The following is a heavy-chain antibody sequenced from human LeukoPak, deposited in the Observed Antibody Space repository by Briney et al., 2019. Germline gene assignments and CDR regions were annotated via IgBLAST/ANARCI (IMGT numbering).Heavy chain of an antibody. D-gene: IGHD5-24*01. CDR2: IYYSGST. V-gene: IGHV4-59*08. J-gene: IGHJ4*02. CDR3: ARRRGDGYNLFDY. CDR1: GGSISSYY. Sequence: SETLSLTCTVSGGSISSYYWSWIRQPPGKGLEWIGYIYYSGSTNHNPSLKSRVTISVDTSKNQFSLKLSSVTAADTAVYYCARRRGDGYNLFDYWGQGTLVTVSS.